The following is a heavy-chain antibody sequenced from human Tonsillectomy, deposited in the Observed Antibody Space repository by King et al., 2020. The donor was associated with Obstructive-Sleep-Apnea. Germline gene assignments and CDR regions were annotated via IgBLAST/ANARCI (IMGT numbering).Heavy chain of an antibody. Sequence: VQLVESGGGLVKPGGSLRLSCAVSGFTFSNAWMSWVRQAPGKGLEWVGRIKSKTDGGTRDYAAPVNARFTISRDDSQNTLYLQMNSLKTEDTAVYYCTLHRDGPFFDYWGQGTLVTVSS. V-gene: IGHV3-15*01. D-gene: IGHD2-21*01. CDR2: IKSKTDGGTR. CDR1: GFTFSNAW. J-gene: IGHJ4*02. CDR3: TLHRDGPFFDY.